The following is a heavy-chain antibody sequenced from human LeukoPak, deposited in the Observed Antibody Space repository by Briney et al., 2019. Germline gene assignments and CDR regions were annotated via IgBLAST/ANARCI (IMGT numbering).Heavy chain of an antibody. V-gene: IGHV3-23*01. CDR1: GFTFSSSG. J-gene: IGHJ4*02. D-gene: IGHD6-13*01. CDR2: ISGSGDRT. CDR3: AKDRGSSSWWFDY. Sequence: PGGSLRLSCAASGFTFSSSGMIWVRQAPGKGLEWVSAISGSGDRTYHADSVKGRFTISRDNSKNTLYLHMNSLRAEDTAVYYCAKDRGSSSWWFDYWGQGTLVTVSS.